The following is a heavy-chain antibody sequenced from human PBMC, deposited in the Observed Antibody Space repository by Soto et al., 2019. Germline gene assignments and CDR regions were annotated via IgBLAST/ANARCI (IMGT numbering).Heavy chain of an antibody. Sequence: PSETLSLTCNVSDDSLSTYYWSWIRQPAGKGLEWIGRIYASGSTNYNPSLKGRVSMSVDTSKKQFSLKMISVTAADTAMYYCARSAIPRGGWFRPWGQGXLVTVYS. CDR1: DDSLSTYY. CDR2: IYASGST. D-gene: IGHD2-21*01. V-gene: IGHV4-4*07. J-gene: IGHJ5*02. CDR3: ARSAIPRGGWFRP.